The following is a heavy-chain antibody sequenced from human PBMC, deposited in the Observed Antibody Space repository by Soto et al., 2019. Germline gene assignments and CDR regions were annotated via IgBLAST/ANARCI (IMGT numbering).Heavy chain of an antibody. CDR2: INHSGST. CDR1: GGSISGYY. V-gene: IGHV4-34*01. J-gene: IGHJ4*02. CDR3: ARGPPSSYCSGGSCYSDQLSDY. D-gene: IGHD2-15*01. Sequence: SETLSLTCAVYGGSISGYYWSRIRQPPGKGLEWIGEINHSGSTNYNPSLKSRVTISVDTSKNQFSLKLSSVTAADTAVYYCARGPPSSYCSGGSCYSDQLSDYWAQGTLVTGSS.